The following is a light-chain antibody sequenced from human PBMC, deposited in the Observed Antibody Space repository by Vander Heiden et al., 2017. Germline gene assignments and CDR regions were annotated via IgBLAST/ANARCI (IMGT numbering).Light chain of an antibody. CDR3: QQYYTTLT. CDR2: WAS. Sequence: DIVMTQSPDSLAVSLGERATINCKSSQSVLYSSNNKNYLAWYRQKPGQPPELIIYWASTRESGVPDRFSGSGSGTDFTLTISSLQAEDVAVYYCQQYYTTLTFGQGTRLEIK. CDR1: QSVLYSSNNKNY. J-gene: IGKJ5*01. V-gene: IGKV4-1*01.